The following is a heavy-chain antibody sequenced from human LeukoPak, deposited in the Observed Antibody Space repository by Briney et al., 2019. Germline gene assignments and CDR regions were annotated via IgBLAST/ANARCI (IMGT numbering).Heavy chain of an antibody. D-gene: IGHD5-18*01. V-gene: IGHV4-59*08. Sequence: SETLSLTCTVSGGSISSYFWSWIRQPPGKGLEWIGYIHYSGGTNCKPPLKSRVTMSVDTSKNQFSLKLSSVTAADTAVYYCARHIPEGEVYTISVDTGAFDIWGQGTMVTVSS. CDR2: IHYSGGT. J-gene: IGHJ3*02. CDR1: GGSISSYF. CDR3: ARHIPEGEVYTISVDTGAFDI.